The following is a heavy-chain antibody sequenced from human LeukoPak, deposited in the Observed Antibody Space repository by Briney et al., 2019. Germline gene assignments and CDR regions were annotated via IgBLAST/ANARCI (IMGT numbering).Heavy chain of an antibody. Sequence: PPGGSLRLSCAASGFTFSSYSMTWVRQAPGKGLEWVSYISSSSSTIYYADSVKGRLTISRDNAKNSLYLQMNSLRDEDTAVYYCARASSGWYGVPFDYWGQGTLVTVSS. CDR3: ARASSGWYGVPFDY. CDR1: GFTFSSYS. J-gene: IGHJ4*02. D-gene: IGHD6-19*01. V-gene: IGHV3-48*02. CDR2: ISSSSSTI.